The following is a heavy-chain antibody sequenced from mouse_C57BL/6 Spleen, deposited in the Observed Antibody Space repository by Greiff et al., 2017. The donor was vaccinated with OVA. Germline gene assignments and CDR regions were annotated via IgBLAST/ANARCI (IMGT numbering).Heavy chain of an antibody. J-gene: IGHJ2*01. CDR1: GYAFSSSW. V-gene: IGHV1-82*01. CDR2: IYPGDGDT. CDR3: ARSEADYFDD. Sequence: QVQLKESGPELVKPGASVKISCKASGYAFSSSWMNWVKQRPGKGLEWIGRIYPGDGDTNYNGKFKGKATLTADKSSSTAYMQLSSLTSEDSAVYFCARSEADYFDDWGQGTTLTVSS.